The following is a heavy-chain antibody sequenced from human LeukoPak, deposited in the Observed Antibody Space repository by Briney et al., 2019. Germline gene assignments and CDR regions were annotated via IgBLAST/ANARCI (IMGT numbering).Heavy chain of an antibody. CDR2: LNTDVSTT. CDR1: GLFFRISS. D-gene: IGHD2-8*01. J-gene: IGHJ4*02. V-gene: IGHV3-74*01. Sequence: RGSLTLSWSPSGLFFRISSMPGSRQPPGKGLVCVSHLNTDVSTTDYAASVRSRCNIYRDNAKNTLYLQMNSLRADYTAEYYSLRDVLRRGQGILVTVSS. CDR3: LRDVLR.